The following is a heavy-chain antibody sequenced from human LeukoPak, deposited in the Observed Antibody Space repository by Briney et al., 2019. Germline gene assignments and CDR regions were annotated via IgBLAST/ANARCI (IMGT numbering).Heavy chain of an antibody. J-gene: IGHJ4*02. CDR2: IQNDASTE. D-gene: IGHD1-14*01. CDR1: GFIFSHYG. CDR3: ANLRN. V-gene: IGHV3-33*05. Sequence: PGRSLGLSCAASGFIFSHYGMHWVRQAPGKGLEWVAVIQNDASTENFADSVKGRFTISRDNSKNTLYLQMNSLRAEDTAVYYCANLRNWGQGTLVTVSS.